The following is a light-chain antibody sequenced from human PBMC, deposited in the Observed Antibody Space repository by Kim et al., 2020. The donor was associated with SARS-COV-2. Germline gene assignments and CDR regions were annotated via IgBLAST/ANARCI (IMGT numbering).Light chain of an antibody. CDR2: AAS. J-gene: IGKJ5*01. V-gene: IGKV1-12*01. CDR3: QQANSFPIT. CDR1: QSISSW. Sequence: ESVGDRVTISCRASQSISSWLAWYQQKPGRAPKLLIYAASSLQSVVPSRFSGSGSGTDFTLTISSMQPEDSATYYCQQANSFPITFGQGTRLEIK.